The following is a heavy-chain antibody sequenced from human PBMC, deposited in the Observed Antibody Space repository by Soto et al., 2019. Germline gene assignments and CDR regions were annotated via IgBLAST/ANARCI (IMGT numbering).Heavy chain of an antibody. CDR3: AKDITYYDFWSGSGPHYYYGMDV. D-gene: IGHD3-3*01. V-gene: IGHV3-23*01. CDR1: GFTFSSYA. J-gene: IGHJ6*02. Sequence: GGSLRLSCAASGFTFSSYAMSWVRQAPGKGLEWVSAISGSGGSTYYADSVKGRFTISRDNSKNTLYLQMNSLRAEDTAVYYCAKDITYYDFWSGSGPHYYYGMDVWGQGTTVTVSS. CDR2: ISGSGGST.